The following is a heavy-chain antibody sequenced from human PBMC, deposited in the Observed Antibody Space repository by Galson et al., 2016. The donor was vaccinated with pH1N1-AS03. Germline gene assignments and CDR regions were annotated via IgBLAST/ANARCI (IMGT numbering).Heavy chain of an antibody. J-gene: IGHJ3*01. CDR2: VNTRGDTI. Sequence: SLRLSCAAPGFTFRSNGMSWVRQARGKGLEWVAFVNTRGDTIHYADSLKGRFTISRDHAKKGLYLQMNSLRAEDSGLYYRVRTWLTNSFDFWGQGTLVTVSS. V-gene: IGHV3-48*03. CDR3: VRTWLTNSFDF. CDR1: GFTFRSNG. D-gene: IGHD6-13*01.